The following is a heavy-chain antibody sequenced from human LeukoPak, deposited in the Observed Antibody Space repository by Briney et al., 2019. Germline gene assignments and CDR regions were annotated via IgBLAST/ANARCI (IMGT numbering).Heavy chain of an antibody. Sequence: GGSLRLSCAASGFTFSSYAMSWVRQAPGKGLECVSAISGSGGSTYYADSVKGRFTISRDNSKNTLYLQMNSLRAEDTAVYYCAKFQQYYYDSSGYYSDYWGQGTLVTVSS. J-gene: IGHJ4*02. D-gene: IGHD3-22*01. V-gene: IGHV3-23*01. CDR1: GFTFSSYA. CDR2: ISGSGGST. CDR3: AKFQQYYYDSSGYYSDY.